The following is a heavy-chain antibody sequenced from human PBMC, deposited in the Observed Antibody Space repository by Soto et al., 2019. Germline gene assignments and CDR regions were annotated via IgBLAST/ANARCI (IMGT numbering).Heavy chain of an antibody. D-gene: IGHD7-27*01. V-gene: IGHV4-30-4*01. CDR1: GGSISNVNDC. CDR2: IYSGGSI. J-gene: IGHJ4*02. Sequence: QVQLQESGPGLVKPSQTLSLTCIVSGGSISNVNDCWSWIRQRPDKGLEWIGHIYSGGSIYNNPSLTXRXTXSXXTSKNQFSLQLSSVSAADTAGYYCARGPSGDKVDYWGQGTLVTVSS. CDR3: ARGPSGDKVDY.